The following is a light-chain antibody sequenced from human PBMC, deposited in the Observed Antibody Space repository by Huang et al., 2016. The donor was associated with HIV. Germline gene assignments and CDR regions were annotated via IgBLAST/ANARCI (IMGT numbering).Light chain of an antibody. Sequence: DIQMTQSPPSLSASVGDRVTFTYRANQNISKSLNWYQQKSGRAPKVLIYTGSTLENGVPSRFSGSGSGSRFILNITSLQPEDFATYYCQQSFSVPRTFGRGTTLE. CDR1: QNISKS. V-gene: IGKV1-39*01. CDR2: TGS. J-gene: IGKJ1*01. CDR3: QQSFSVPRT.